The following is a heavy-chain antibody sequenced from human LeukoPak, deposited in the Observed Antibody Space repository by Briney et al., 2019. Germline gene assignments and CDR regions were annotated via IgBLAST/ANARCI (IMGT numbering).Heavy chain of an antibody. V-gene: IGHV4-38-2*01. D-gene: IGHD2-15*01. J-gene: IGHJ4*02. Sequence: SETLSLTCAVSGYSISSDYYWGWIRQPPGKGLEWIGSIYHSGSTYYNPSLKSRVTISVDTSKNQFSLKLSSVTAADTAVYYCARVVAATWVDYWGQGTLVTVSS. CDR3: ARVVAATWVDY. CDR1: GYSISSDYY. CDR2: IYHSGST.